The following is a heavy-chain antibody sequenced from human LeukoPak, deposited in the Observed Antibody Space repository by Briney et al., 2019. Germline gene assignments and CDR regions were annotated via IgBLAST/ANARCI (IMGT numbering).Heavy chain of an antibody. Sequence: GGSLRLSCAASGFTFSSNSMNWVRQAPGKGLEWVSYISSSGSTIYYADSVKGRFTISRDNAKNSLYLQMNSLRAEDTALYYCARDLLYVASSGYYPFDYWGQGTLVTVSS. V-gene: IGHV3-48*04. CDR3: ARDLLYVASSGYYPFDY. J-gene: IGHJ4*02. CDR2: ISSSGSTI. D-gene: IGHD3-22*01. CDR1: GFTFSSNS.